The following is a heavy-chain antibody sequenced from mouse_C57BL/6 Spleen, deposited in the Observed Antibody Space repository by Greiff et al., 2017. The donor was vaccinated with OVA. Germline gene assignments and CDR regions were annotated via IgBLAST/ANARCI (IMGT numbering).Heavy chain of an antibody. V-gene: IGHV8-8*01. D-gene: IGHD2-3*01. CDR3: ARMGVYDGYPYAMDY. J-gene: IGHJ4*01. CDR2: IWWDDDK. Sequence: QVTLKVSGPGILQPSQTLSLTCSFSGFSLSTFGMGVGWIRQPSGKGLEWLAHIWWDDDKYYNPALKSRLTISKDTSKNQVFLKLANVDTADTATYYCARMGVYDGYPYAMDYWGQGTSVTVSS. CDR1: GFSLSTFGMG.